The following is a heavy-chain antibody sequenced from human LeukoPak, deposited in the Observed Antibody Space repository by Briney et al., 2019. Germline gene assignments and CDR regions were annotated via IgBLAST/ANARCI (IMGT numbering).Heavy chain of an antibody. V-gene: IGHV4-4*07. CDR2: IYTSGST. D-gene: IGHD6-19*01. CDR1: GGSISSYY. CDR3: ARGSSGVPFAEYFQH. Sequence: SETLSLTCTVSGGSISSYYWSWIRQPAGKGLEWIGRIYTSGSTYYNPSLKSRVTISVDTSKNQFSLKLSSVTAADTAVYYCARGSSGVPFAEYFQHWGQGTLVTVSS. J-gene: IGHJ1*01.